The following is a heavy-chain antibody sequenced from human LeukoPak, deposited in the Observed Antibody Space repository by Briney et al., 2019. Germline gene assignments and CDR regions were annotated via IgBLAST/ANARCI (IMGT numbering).Heavy chain of an antibody. J-gene: IGHJ4*02. CDR2: IYHSGST. CDR1: GGSISSGGYY. D-gene: IGHD6-13*01. V-gene: IGHV4-30-2*01. CDR3: ARVSAAADIFDY. Sequence: SETLSLTCTVSGGSISSGGYYWSWIRQPPGKGLEWIGYIYHSGSTYYNPSLKSRVAISVDRSKNQFSLKLSSVTAADTAVYYCARVSAAADIFDYWGQGTLVTVSS.